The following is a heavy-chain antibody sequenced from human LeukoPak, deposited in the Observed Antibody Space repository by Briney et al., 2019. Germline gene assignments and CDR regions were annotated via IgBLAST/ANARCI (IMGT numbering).Heavy chain of an antibody. CDR3: ARETSYGGNYYFYY. V-gene: IGHV3-21*04. D-gene: IGHD4-23*01. Sequence: GGSLRLSCTASGFSFSSPGMNWVRQAPGKGLEWVSSINGESTFKVYADSVKGRFTISRDNAKNSLYLQMNSLRAEDTALYYCARETSYGGNYYFYYWGQGTLVTVSS. CDR2: INGESTFK. CDR1: GFSFSSPG. J-gene: IGHJ4*02.